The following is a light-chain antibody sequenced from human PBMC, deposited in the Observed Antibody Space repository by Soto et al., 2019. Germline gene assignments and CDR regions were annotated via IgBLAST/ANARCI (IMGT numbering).Light chain of an antibody. Sequence: EIQMTQSPSTLSASVGERVTITCRASQSISNWLAWYQQKPGKAPKLLIYRASSLESGVPSRFSGSGSGTEFTLTISSLQPDDFATYYCQQYNSYSPRLTFGGGTKVETK. V-gene: IGKV1-5*03. CDR2: RAS. J-gene: IGKJ4*01. CDR1: QSISNW. CDR3: QQYNSYSPRLT.